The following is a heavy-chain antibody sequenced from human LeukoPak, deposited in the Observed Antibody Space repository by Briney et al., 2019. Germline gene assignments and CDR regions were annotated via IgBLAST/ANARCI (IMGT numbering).Heavy chain of an antibody. Sequence: SETLSLTCTVSGGSISSYYWSWIRQPAGKGLEWIGRIYTSGSTNYNPSLKSRVTMSVDTSKNQFSLKLSSVTAADTAVYYCARSNDPTRNYYYYYGMDVWGQGTTVTVSS. D-gene: IGHD1-1*01. V-gene: IGHV4-4*07. CDR1: GGSISSYY. CDR3: ARSNDPTRNYYYYYGMDV. CDR2: IYTSGST. J-gene: IGHJ6*02.